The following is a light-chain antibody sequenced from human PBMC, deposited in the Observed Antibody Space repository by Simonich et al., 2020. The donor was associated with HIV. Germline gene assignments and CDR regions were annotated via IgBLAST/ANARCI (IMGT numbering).Light chain of an antibody. CDR1: QSVSSN. V-gene: IGKV3-15*01. CDR2: GAS. J-gene: IGKJ1*01. CDR3: QQYGSSPTWT. Sequence: EVVMTQSPATLSVSPGERATLSCRASQSVSSNLAWYQQKPGQAPRLLIYGASTRATGIPARVGGSGSGTEFTLTISSLQSEDFAVYYCQQYGSSPTWTFGQGTKVEMK.